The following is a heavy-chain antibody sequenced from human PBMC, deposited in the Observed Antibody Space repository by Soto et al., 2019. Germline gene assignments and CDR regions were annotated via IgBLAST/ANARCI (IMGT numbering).Heavy chain of an antibody. CDR3: ARGGGLCGGDCYKGGIDY. D-gene: IGHD2-21*02. CDR1: GFIFSPYT. Sequence: PGGSLRLSCAASGFIFSPYTLHWVRQAPGKGLEWVALISYDGNDKLYADSVKGRFTISRDNSKNTLYLQMNSLRAEDTAVYYCARGGGLCGGDCYKGGIDYWGQGTLVTVSS. CDR2: ISYDGNDK. V-gene: IGHV3-30-3*01. J-gene: IGHJ4*02.